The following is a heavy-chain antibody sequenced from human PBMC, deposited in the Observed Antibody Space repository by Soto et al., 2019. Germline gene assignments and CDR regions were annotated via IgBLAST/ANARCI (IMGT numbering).Heavy chain of an antibody. CDR3: ARTILVSTTRPNYWYFDL. J-gene: IGHJ2*01. CDR1: GFTFINYA. D-gene: IGHD2-21*01. V-gene: IGHV3-23*01. Sequence: EVQVLESGGGLVQPGGSLRLSCAGSGFTFINYAMNWVRQAPGKGLEWVSSISGGGDAAFFPDSVRGRFTISRDNSMNTATLKMNSLGVDDSAVYYCARTILVSTTRPNYWYFDLGGRGTLVTVSS. CDR2: ISGGGDAA.